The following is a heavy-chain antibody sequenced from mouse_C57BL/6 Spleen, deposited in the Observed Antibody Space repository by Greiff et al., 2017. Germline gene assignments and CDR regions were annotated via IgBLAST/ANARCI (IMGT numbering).Heavy chain of an antibody. CDR3: ARDSNYEGELDY. V-gene: IGHV3-6*01. D-gene: IGHD2-5*01. Sequence: EVKLQQSGPGLVKPSQSLSLTCSVTGYSITSGYYWNWIRQFPGNKLEWMGYISYDGSNNYNPSLKNRISITRDTSKNQFFLKLNSVTTEDTATYYCARDSNYEGELDYWGQGTTLTVSS. CDR2: ISYDGSN. J-gene: IGHJ2*01. CDR1: GYSITSGYY.